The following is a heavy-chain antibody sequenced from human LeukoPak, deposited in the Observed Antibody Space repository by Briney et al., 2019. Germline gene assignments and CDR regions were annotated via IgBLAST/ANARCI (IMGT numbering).Heavy chain of an antibody. J-gene: IGHJ5*02. V-gene: IGHV3-11*01. Sequence: GGSLRLSCAASGFSFSDFYMHWIRQSPGKGPEWLSYISNSGSIQHYADSVKGRFTISRDNAKNSLFLQMNSLRAEDTAVYYCARDPSPIVGATLSWFDPWGQGTLVIVSS. CDR1: GFSFSDFY. D-gene: IGHD1-26*01. CDR2: ISNSGSIQ. CDR3: ARDPSPIVGATLSWFDP.